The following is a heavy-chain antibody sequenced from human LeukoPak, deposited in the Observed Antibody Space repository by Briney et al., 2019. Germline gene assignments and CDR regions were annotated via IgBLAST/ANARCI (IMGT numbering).Heavy chain of an antibody. CDR3: ARQGIQLWLLPLGAFDI. V-gene: IGHV3-23*01. Sequence: PGGSLRLSCAASGFTFSSYAMSWVRQAPGKGLEWVSAISGSGGSTYYADSVKGRFTISRDNSKNTLYLQMNSLRAEDTAVYYCARQGIQLWLLPLGAFDIWGQGTMVTVSS. J-gene: IGHJ3*02. CDR1: GFTFSSYA. CDR2: ISGSGGST. D-gene: IGHD5-18*01.